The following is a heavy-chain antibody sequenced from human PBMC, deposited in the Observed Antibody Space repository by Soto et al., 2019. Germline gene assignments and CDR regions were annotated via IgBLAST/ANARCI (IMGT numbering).Heavy chain of an antibody. Sequence: AASVKVSCKASGYTFTDYYVNWVRRAPGQGLEWMGWINPNNGVTNYAQRFQGRVTMTRDTSIGTVYMDLTRLRSDDTAVYYCARGALTVANWFDPWGQGTQVTVSS. CDR2: INPNNGVT. D-gene: IGHD6-19*01. CDR1: GYTFTDYY. V-gene: IGHV1-2*02. CDR3: ARGALTVANWFDP. J-gene: IGHJ5*02.